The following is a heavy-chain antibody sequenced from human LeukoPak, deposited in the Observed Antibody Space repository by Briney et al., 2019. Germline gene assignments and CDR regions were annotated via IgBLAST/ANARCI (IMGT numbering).Heavy chain of an antibody. CDR2: IYPGDSDT. CDR3: ARSPSTLTTLGDYYFGMDV. CDR1: GYRFTSYW. V-gene: IGHV5-51*01. J-gene: IGHJ6*02. D-gene: IGHD4-17*01. Sequence: GESLKISCTGSGYRFTSYWIGWVRQMPGKGLECMGFIYPGDSDTRYNPSFQGQVTISVDKSISTAYLQWGSLEASDTAMYYCARSPSTLTTLGDYYFGMDVWGQGTTVTVSS.